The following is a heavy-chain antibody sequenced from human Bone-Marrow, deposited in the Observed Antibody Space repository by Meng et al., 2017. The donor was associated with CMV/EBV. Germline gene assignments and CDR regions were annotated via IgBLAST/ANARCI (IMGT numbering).Heavy chain of an antibody. V-gene: IGHV1-2*02. CDR2: INPNSGGT. CDR1: GYTFSGYY. D-gene: IGHD1-26*01. CDR3: ARNPYSGSLLPDY. Sequence: QGQMVQSGAEVKKPGASVNVSGKASGYTFSGYYMHWVQQAPGQGLEWMGWINPNSGGTNYAQKFQGRVTMTRDTSISTAYMELSRLRSDDTAVYYCARNPYSGSLLPDYWGQGTLVTVSS. J-gene: IGHJ4*02.